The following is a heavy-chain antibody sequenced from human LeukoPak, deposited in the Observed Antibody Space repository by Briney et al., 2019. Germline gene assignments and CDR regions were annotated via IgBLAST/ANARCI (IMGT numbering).Heavy chain of an antibody. CDR3: ARDRYYDSSGTSGVYYFDY. CDR1: GFSFSSYA. D-gene: IGHD3-22*01. Sequence: GGSLRLSCAASGFSFSSYAMSWVRQAPRKGLEWVSAISGSGGGTYYADSAKGRFTISRDNTKNTLYLQMNSLRAEDTAVYYCARDRYYDSSGTSGVYYFDYWGQGTLVTVSS. J-gene: IGHJ4*02. V-gene: IGHV3-23*01. CDR2: ISGSGGGT.